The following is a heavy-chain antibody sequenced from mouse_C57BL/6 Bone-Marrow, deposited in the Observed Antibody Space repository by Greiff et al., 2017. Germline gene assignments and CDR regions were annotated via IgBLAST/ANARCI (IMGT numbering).Heavy chain of an antibody. J-gene: IGHJ2*01. D-gene: IGHD2-12*01. CDR1: GLTFSSYG. CDR3: ARHYSFDY. CDR2: ISSGGSYT. V-gene: IGHV5-6*01. Sequence: EVKLMESGGDLVKPGGSLKLSCAASGLTFSSYGMSWVRQTPDKRLEWVATISSGGSYTYYPDSVKGRFTISRDNAKNTLYLQMSSLKSEDTAMYYCARHYSFDYWGQGTTLTVSS.